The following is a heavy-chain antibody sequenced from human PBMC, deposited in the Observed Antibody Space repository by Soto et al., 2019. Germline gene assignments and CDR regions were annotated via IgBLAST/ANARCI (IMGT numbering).Heavy chain of an antibody. Sequence: GSLRLSCAASGFTFNNYWMHWVRQAPGKGLVWVSRIKTDGSSPNYADSVEGRFTISSDNAKNTLYLQMNSLRAEDTAVYYCARKRVQLWPRGAFDIWGQGTMVIVSS. V-gene: IGHV3-74*01. CDR3: ARKRVQLWPRGAFDI. D-gene: IGHD5-18*01. CDR1: GFTFNNYW. J-gene: IGHJ3*02. CDR2: IKTDGSSP.